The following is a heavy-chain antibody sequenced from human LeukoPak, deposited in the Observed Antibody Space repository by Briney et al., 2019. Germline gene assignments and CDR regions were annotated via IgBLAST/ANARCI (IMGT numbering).Heavy chain of an antibody. CDR2: IISKADGGAT. Sequence: MPGGSLRLSCAASGFIFSNAWMSWVRQAPGKGLEWVGRIISKADGGATQYAAPVKGRLTVSRDDSKRALYLQMNSLKTEDTAIYYCTTELYGGPDNWGQGTLVTVSS. CDR1: GFIFSNAW. CDR3: TTELYGGPDN. J-gene: IGHJ4*02. D-gene: IGHD3-10*01. V-gene: IGHV3-15*01.